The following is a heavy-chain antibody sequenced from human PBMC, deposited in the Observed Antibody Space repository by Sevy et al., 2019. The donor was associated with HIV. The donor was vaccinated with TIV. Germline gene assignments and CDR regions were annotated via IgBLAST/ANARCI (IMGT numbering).Heavy chain of an antibody. J-gene: IGHJ3*02. Sequence: SETLSLTCDVSGYSISSGYYGGWIRQPPGKGLEWIGSIYHSGSTYYNPSLKRRVTISVDTSKNQFSLKLRSVTAADTAVYYCARTLRGDFGSSASAFDIWGQGTMVTVSS. CDR3: ARTLRGDFGSSASAFDI. CDR1: GYSISSGYY. V-gene: IGHV4-38-2*01. D-gene: IGHD2-2*01. CDR2: IYHSGST.